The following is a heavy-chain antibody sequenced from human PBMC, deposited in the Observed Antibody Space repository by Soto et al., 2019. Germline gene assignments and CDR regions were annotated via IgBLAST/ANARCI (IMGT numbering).Heavy chain of an antibody. CDR2: IIPIFGTT. D-gene: IGHD2-8*01. CDR3: ARSRLMVYDAFDI. J-gene: IGHJ3*02. CDR1: GGTFSSYA. Sequence: GASVKVSCKASGGTFSSYAISWVRQAPGQGLEWMGVIIPIFGTTSYAQKFQGRVTMTRDTSTSTVYMELSSLRSEDTAVYYCARSRLMVYDAFDIWGHGTMVTVSS. V-gene: IGHV1-69*05.